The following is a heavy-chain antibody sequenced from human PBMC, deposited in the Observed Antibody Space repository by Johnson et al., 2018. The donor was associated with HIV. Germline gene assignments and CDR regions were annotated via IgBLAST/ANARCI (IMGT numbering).Heavy chain of an antibody. D-gene: IGHD1-26*01. CDR2: IRYDESNE. CDR1: GFTFSNYG. CDR3: DI. Sequence: QVQLVESGGGVVQPGRSLRLSCAASGFTFSNYGMYWVRQAPGKGLEWVAFIRYDESNEYYADSVKGRFTISRDNSKNTAVYYCAKDQLVGATYAAFDIWGQGTMVTVSS. V-gene: IGHV3-30*02. J-gene: IGHJ3*02.